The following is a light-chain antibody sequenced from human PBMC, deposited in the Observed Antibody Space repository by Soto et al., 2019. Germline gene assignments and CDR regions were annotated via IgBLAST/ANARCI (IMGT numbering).Light chain of an antibody. CDR1: QAITNN. CDR3: QQYNSYSGT. CDR2: DAS. J-gene: IGKJ1*01. V-gene: IGKV1-13*02. Sequence: IHLTQSPSSLSASVGDRVTITCRASQAITNNLAWYQQKPGNPPKLLIYDASSLESGVTSRFSGSGSGTEFTLTISSLQPDDFATYYCQQYNSYSGTVGPVTKVEIK.